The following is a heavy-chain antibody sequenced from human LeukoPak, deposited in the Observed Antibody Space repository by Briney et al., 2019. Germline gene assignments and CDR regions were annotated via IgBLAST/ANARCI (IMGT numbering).Heavy chain of an antibody. D-gene: IGHD2-15*01. V-gene: IGHV3-21*01. J-gene: IGHJ3*02. Sequence: GGSLRLSCAASGFTFSSYSMNWVRQAPGKGLEWVSSSSSTGRYIYYADSVKGRFTISRDNAKNSLYLQMNSLRTEDTAVYYCASPVPGGSDAFDIWGQGTMVTVSS. CDR2: SSSTGRYI. CDR3: ASPVPGGSDAFDI. CDR1: GFTFSSYS.